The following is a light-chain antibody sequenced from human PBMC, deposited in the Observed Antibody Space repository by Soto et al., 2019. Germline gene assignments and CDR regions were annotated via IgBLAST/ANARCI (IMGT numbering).Light chain of an antibody. CDR1: SSDVGGYNY. CDR2: EVS. J-gene: IGLJ1*01. Sequence: QSARTQPASVSGSPGQSITISCTGTSSDVGGYNYVSWYQQHPGKAPKLMIYEVSNRPSGVSNRFSGSKSGNTASLTISGLQAEDEAHYYCSSYTSSSTLYVFGTGTKVTVL. V-gene: IGLV2-14*01. CDR3: SSYTSSSTLYV.